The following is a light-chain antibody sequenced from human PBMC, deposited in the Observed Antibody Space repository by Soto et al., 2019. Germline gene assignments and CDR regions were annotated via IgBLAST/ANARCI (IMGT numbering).Light chain of an antibody. J-gene: IGKJ2*01. Sequence: EIVLTQSPGTLSLSPGERATLSCRASQTVRSSYLAWYQQKPGQAPRLLIYGASSRATGIPGRFSGSGSGTDFTLTISRLEPYDFAVYYCQQYGNSPVTFGPGTMLEIK. CDR3: QQYGNSPVT. CDR1: QTVRSSY. V-gene: IGKV3-20*01. CDR2: GAS.